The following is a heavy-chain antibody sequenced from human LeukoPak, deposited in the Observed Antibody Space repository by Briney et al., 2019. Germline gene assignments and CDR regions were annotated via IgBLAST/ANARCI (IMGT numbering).Heavy chain of an antibody. CDR1: GFTFSSYS. V-gene: IGHV3-21*01. J-gene: IGHJ4*02. D-gene: IGHD3-9*01. CDR3: ARDIQRATRPVAGYSPFDY. Sequence: GGSLRLSCAASGFTFSSYSMNWVRQAPGKGLEWVSSISSSSSYIYYADSVKGRFTISRDNAKNSLYLQMNSLRAEDTAVYYCARDIQRATRPVAGYSPFDYWGQGTLVTVSS. CDR2: ISSSSSYI.